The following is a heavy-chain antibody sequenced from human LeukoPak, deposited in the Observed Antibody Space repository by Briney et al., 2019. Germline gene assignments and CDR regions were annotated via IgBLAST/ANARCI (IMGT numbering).Heavy chain of an antibody. CDR1: GGTFSSYA. D-gene: IGHD2-2*01. Sequence: GSSVKVSCKASGGTFSSYAISWVRQAPGQGLEWMGGIIPIFGTANYAQKFQGRVTITTDESTSTAYMKLSSLRSEDTAVYYCARDQVVVVPAATDKNEGAFDPWGQGTLVTVSS. J-gene: IGHJ5*02. CDR2: IIPIFGTA. CDR3: ARDQVVVVPAATDKNEGAFDP. V-gene: IGHV1-69*05.